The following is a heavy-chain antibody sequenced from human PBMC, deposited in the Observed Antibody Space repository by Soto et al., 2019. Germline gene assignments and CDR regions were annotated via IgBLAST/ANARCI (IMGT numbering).Heavy chain of an antibody. V-gene: IGHV3-33*01. D-gene: IGHD3-10*01. CDR2: IWYDGSNQ. CDR3: ARDLGAFNYGSAYFDY. Sequence: GGSLRLSCAPSGFTFSTYGMHWVRQAPDKGLEWVAVIWYDGSNQYYADSVKGRFTISRDNSKNMLYLQMNSLRAEDTAVYYCARDLGAFNYGSAYFDYWGQGTPVTVSS. CDR1: GFTFSTYG. J-gene: IGHJ4*02.